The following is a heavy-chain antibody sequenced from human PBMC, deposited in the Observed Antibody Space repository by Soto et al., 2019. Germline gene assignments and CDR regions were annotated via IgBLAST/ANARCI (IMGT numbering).Heavy chain of an antibody. J-gene: IGHJ4*02. Sequence: PSETLSLTSAVYGGSFSGYYWSWIRQPPGKGLEWIGEINHSGSTNYNPSLKSRVTISVDTSKNQFSLKLSSVTAADTAVYYCARGRGEIVGATNYFDYWGQGTLVTVSS. V-gene: IGHV4-34*01. D-gene: IGHD1-26*01. CDR2: INHSGST. CDR1: GGSFSGYY. CDR3: ARGRGEIVGATNYFDY.